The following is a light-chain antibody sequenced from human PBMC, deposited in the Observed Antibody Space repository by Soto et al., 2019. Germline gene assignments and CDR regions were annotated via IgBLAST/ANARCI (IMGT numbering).Light chain of an antibody. Sequence: EIVLTQSPSTLSSSPGERASLSCRASQSVSSSYLAWYQQKHGQAPRLLIYNAFSRATGTPERFSGSGSGTDFTLTISRLEPEDFAVYYCQQYGTSPFIFGPGTKVDIK. J-gene: IGKJ3*01. CDR2: NAF. CDR1: QSVSSSY. V-gene: IGKV3-20*01. CDR3: QQYGTSPFI.